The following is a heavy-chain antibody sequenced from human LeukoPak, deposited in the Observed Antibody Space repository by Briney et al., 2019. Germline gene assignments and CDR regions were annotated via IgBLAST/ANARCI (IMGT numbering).Heavy chain of an antibody. Sequence: GGSLRLSCVASGFTFSSYGMHWVRQAPGKGLEWVAFIRYDGSNKYYADSVKGRFTISRDNSKNTLYLQMNSLRAEDTAVYYCANLDYDSSGPLGDYWGQGTLVTVSS. V-gene: IGHV3-30*02. CDR1: GFTFSSYG. CDR3: ANLDYDSSGPLGDY. D-gene: IGHD3-22*01. J-gene: IGHJ4*02. CDR2: IRYDGSNK.